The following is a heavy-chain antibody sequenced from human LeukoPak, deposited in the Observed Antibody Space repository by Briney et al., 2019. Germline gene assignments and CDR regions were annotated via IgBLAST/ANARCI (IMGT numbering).Heavy chain of an antibody. Sequence: SVKVSCKASGGAFSSYAISWVRQAPGQGLEWMGGIIPIFGTANYAQKFQGRVTITADESTSTAYMELSSLRSEDTAVYYCARAGYYGSGSYYTYYYYYGMDVWGQGTTVTVSS. V-gene: IGHV1-69*13. D-gene: IGHD3-10*01. J-gene: IGHJ6*02. CDR1: GGAFSSYA. CDR3: ARAGYYGSGSYYTYYYYYGMDV. CDR2: IIPIFGTA.